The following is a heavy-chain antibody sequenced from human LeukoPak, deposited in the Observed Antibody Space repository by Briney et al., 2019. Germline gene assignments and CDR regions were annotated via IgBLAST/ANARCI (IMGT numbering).Heavy chain of an antibody. J-gene: IGHJ6*03. Sequence: PSETLSLTCSVSGGSLTSSSYYWSWIRHPPGKGLEWIGEINHSGITNYKPSLKSRVTISLDKSKNQFSLKLSSVTAADTAVYCCARGDYDFWSGYPPGSPGCSMDVWGKGTTVTVSS. CDR3: ARGDYDFWSGYPPGSPGCSMDV. D-gene: IGHD3-3*01. CDR2: INHSGIT. V-gene: IGHV4-34*01. CDR1: GGSLTSSSYY.